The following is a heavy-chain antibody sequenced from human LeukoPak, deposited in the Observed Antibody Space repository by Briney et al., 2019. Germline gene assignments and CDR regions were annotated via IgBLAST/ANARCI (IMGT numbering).Heavy chain of an antibody. CDR3: AYLFGVSNFGVY. CDR2: INLYTGDT. J-gene: IGHJ4*02. V-gene: IGHV1-2*02. D-gene: IGHD3-10*01. CDR1: GYTFSHYY. Sequence: GASVTVSCTVSGYTFSHYYMHWVRQAPGQGLEWMGWINLYTGDTNYAQNFLGRVTMTRDPSISTAYIELRSLISDDTAVYFCAYLFGVSNFGVYWGQGALVTVSS.